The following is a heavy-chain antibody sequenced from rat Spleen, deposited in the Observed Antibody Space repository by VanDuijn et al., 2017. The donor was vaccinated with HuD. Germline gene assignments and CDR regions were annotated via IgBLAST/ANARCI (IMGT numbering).Heavy chain of an antibody. J-gene: IGHJ4*01. V-gene: IGHV5-22*01. CDR1: GFTFSDYY. CDR2: ISYEGSST. CDR3: ARDGGYSELDVMDA. D-gene: IGHD1-11*01. Sequence: EVQLVESDGGLVQPGGSLKLSCAVSGFTFSDYYMAWVRQAPKKGLEWVASISYEGSSTYYGDSVKGRFTISRDNAKSTLYLQMNSLRSEDTATYYCARDGGYSELDVMDAWGQGASVTVSS.